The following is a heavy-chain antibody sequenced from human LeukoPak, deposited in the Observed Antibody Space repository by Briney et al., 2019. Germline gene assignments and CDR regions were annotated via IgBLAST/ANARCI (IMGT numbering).Heavy chain of an antibody. CDR1: GFTFSGYG. CDR2: IRYNGSNK. CDR3: EKDALKKMVGAKNYYYMDV. V-gene: IGHV3-30*02. J-gene: IGHJ6*03. Sequence: PGGSLRLSCAASGFTFSGYGMHWVRQAPGKGLEWVSFIRYNGSNKYYADSVKGRFTISRDNSKNTLYLQMNSLRAEDTAVYYCEKDALKKMVGAKNYYYMDVWGKGTTVTVSS. D-gene: IGHD1-26*01.